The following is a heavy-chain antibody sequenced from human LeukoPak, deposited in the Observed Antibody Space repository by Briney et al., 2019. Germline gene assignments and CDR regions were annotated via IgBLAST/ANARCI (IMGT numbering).Heavy chain of an antibody. V-gene: IGHV3-30-3*01. CDR1: GFTFSSYA. CDR2: ISYDGSNK. Sequence: GSLRLSCAASGFTFSSYAMHWVRQAPGKGLEWVAVISYDGSNKYYADSVKGRFTISRDNSKNTLYLQMNSLRAEDTAVYYCASVDGYCSGGSCYSLQPPTYYYYGMDVWGQGTTVTVSS. CDR3: ASVDGYCSGGSCYSLQPPTYYYYGMDV. D-gene: IGHD2-15*01. J-gene: IGHJ6*02.